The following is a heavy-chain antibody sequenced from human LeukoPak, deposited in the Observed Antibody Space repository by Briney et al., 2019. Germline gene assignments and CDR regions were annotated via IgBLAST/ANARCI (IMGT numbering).Heavy chain of an antibody. V-gene: IGHV3-21*01. D-gene: IGHD5-18*01. CDR2: ISSSSSYI. CDR1: GFTFSSYS. Sequence: PGGSLRLSCAASGFTFSSYSMNWVRQAPGKGLEWVSSISSSSSYIYYADSVKGRFTISRDTAKNSLYLQMNSLRAEDTAVYYCARDTDMVTSDDAFDIWGQGTMVTVSS. J-gene: IGHJ3*02. CDR3: ARDTDMVTSDDAFDI.